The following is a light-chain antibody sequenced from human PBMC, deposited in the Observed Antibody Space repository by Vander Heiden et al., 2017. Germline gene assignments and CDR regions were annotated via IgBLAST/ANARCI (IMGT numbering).Light chain of an antibody. V-gene: IGKV3-11*01. CDR1: QSVSSY. J-gene: IGKJ5*01. CDR3: QQRFSWIT. Sequence: EIVLTQSPATLSLSPGERATLSCRASQSVSSYLAWYQQKPGQAPRLLIYDASNRANAVPARFSGSGSGTEFTLTITSLEPEDFAIYYCQQRFSWITFGQGTRMEI. CDR2: DAS.